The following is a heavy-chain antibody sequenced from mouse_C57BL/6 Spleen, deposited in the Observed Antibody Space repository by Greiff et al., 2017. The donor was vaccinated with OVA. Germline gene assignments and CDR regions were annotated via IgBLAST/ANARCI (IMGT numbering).Heavy chain of an antibody. CDR3: ARGYYGSSYWYFDV. Sequence: SGPELVKPGASVKISCKASGYSFTDYNMNWVKQSNGKSLEWIGVINPNYGTTSYNQKFKGKATLTVDQSSSTAYMQLNSLTSEDSAVYYCARGYYGSSYWYFDVWGTGTTVTVSS. D-gene: IGHD1-1*01. CDR2: INPNYGTT. V-gene: IGHV1-39*01. J-gene: IGHJ1*03. CDR1: GYSFTDYN.